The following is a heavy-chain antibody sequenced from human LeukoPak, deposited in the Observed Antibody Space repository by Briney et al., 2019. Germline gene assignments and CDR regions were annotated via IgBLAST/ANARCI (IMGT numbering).Heavy chain of an antibody. CDR2: IGNTET. CDR3: AKDWIQFNRVFDCFDY. J-gene: IGHJ4*02. D-gene: IGHD5-18*01. Sequence: GGSLRLSCATSGFPFETNAMSWVRQAPGKGLEWVATIGNTETFYADSVTGRFTISRDNSKNTVNLQMNRLRVEDTAIYYCAKDWIQFNRVFDCFDYWGQGNLVAVSS. V-gene: IGHV3-23*01. CDR1: GFPFETNA.